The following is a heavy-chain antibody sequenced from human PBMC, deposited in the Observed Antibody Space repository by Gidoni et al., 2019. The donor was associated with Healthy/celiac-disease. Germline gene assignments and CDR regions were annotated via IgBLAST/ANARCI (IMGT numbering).Heavy chain of an antibody. CDR3: AKSTSGSYYDQDLYYFDY. V-gene: IGHV3-23*01. Sequence: EVQLLESGGGLVQPGGSLRLSCAASGFTFSSSAMSWVRQAPGKGLEWVSAISGSGGSTYYADSVKGRFTISRDNSKNTLYLQMNSLRAEDTAVYYCAKSTSGSYYDQDLYYFDYWGQGTLVTVSS. CDR1: GFTFSSSA. CDR2: ISGSGGST. D-gene: IGHD1-26*01. J-gene: IGHJ4*02.